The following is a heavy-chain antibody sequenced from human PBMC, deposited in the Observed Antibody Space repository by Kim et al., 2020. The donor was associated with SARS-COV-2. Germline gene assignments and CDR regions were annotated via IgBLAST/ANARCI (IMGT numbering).Heavy chain of an antibody. Sequence: GGSLRLYCAASGFTFSSYAMSWVRQAPGKGLEWVSAISGSGGSTYYADSVKGRFTISRDNSKNTLYLQMNSLRAEDTAVYYCAKEGEWDDYGDYPGHFDYWGQGTLVTVSS. CDR1: GFTFSSYA. V-gene: IGHV3-23*01. CDR3: AKEGEWDDYGDYPGHFDY. D-gene: IGHD4-17*01. CDR2: ISGSGGST. J-gene: IGHJ4*02.